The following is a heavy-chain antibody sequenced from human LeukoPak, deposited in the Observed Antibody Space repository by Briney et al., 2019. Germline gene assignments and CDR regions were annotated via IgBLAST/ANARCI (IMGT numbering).Heavy chain of an antibody. V-gene: IGHV4-39*02. CDR3: ARDRRQSGHFDY. D-gene: IGHD3-3*01. Sequence: PSETLSLTCTVSGGSISSSSYYWGWIRQPPGKGLEWIGSIYYSGSTYYNPSLKSRVTISVDTSKNQFSLKLSSVTAADTAVYYCARDRRQSGHFDYWGQGTLVTVSS. CDR2: IYYSGST. J-gene: IGHJ4*02. CDR1: GGSISSSSYY.